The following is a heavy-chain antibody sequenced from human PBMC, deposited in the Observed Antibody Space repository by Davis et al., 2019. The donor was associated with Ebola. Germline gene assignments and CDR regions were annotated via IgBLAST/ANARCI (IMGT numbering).Heavy chain of an antibody. CDR3: ARRVEMTIGGSYNWFDT. CDR1: SYSINSGYY. CDR2: IYHTGTT. Sequence: PSETLSLTCTVSSYSINSGYYWGWIRQSPGKGLEWIGSIYHTGTTYYSLSLKSRVTISVDTSKNQFSLSLSSVTAADTAVYYCARRVEMTIGGSYNWFDTWGQGTLVTVSS. J-gene: IGHJ5*02. V-gene: IGHV4-38-2*02. D-gene: IGHD1-26*01.